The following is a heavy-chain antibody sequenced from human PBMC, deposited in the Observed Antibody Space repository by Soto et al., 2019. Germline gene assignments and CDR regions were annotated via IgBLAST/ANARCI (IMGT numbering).Heavy chain of an antibody. V-gene: IGHV4-31*03. CDR2: IYYSGST. CDR3: ARGGSSSPYFDD. D-gene: IGHD6-13*01. J-gene: IGHJ4*02. CDR1: GGSISSGGYY. Sequence: QVQLQESGPGLVKPSQTLSLTCTVSGGSISSGGYYWSWIRQHPGKGLEWIGYIYYSGSTYYNPSLKSRVTISVDTSKKQFSLKLSSVTAADKAVYYCARGGSSSPYFDDWGQGTLVSVSS.